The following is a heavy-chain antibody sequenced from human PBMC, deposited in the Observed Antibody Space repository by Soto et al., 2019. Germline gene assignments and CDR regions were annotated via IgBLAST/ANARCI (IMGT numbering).Heavy chain of an antibody. CDR1: GFTFSSYA. D-gene: IGHD5-18*01. Sequence: EVQLLESGGGLVQPGGSLRLSCAASGFTFSSYAMSWVRQAPGKGLEWVSAISGSGVSTYYADSVKGRFTISRDNSKNALYLQMNSLRAEDTAVYYCVKDCGYSYGYDAFDIWGQGTMVTVSS. CDR2: ISGSGVST. CDR3: VKDCGYSYGYDAFDI. J-gene: IGHJ3*02. V-gene: IGHV3-23*01.